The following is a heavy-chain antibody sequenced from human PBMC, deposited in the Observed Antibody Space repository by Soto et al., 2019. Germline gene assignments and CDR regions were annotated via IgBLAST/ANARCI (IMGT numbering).Heavy chain of an antibody. Sequence: ASVKVSCKASGYTFTSYAMHWVRQAPGQRLEWMGWINAGNGNTKYSQKFQGRVTITRGTSASTAYMELSSLRSEDTAVYYCKSYSSGATDAFDIWGQGTMVTV. V-gene: IGHV1-3*01. CDR1: GYTFTSYA. D-gene: IGHD6-19*01. J-gene: IGHJ3*02. CDR2: INAGNGNT. CDR3: KSYSSGATDAFDI.